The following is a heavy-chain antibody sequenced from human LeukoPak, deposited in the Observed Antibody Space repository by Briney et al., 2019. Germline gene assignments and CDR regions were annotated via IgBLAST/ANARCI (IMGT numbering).Heavy chain of an antibody. D-gene: IGHD2-8*01. J-gene: IGHJ6*03. V-gene: IGHV1-18*01. CDR1: GYTFTSYG. CDR2: ISAYNGNT. Sequence: GASVKVSCKASGYTFTSYGISWVRQAPGQGLEWMGWISAYNGNTNYAQKLQGRVTMTTDTSTSTAYMELRSLRSDDAAVYYCARDVWTNSQPPYYYMDVWGKGTTVTVSS. CDR3: ARDVWTNSQPPYYYMDV.